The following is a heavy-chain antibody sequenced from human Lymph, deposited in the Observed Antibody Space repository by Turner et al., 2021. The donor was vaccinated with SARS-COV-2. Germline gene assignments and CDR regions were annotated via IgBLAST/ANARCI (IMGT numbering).Heavy chain of an antibody. Sequence: DVQLVQSGAEVKKPGESLQISCKGSGYSFPTYWIGWVRQMPGTGLEWMGVIYPGDSETRYSPSFKGQVTISADKSISTAYLQWSSLKASDTAMYYCAGLPIARGYSGYDFYYFDYWGQGTLVTVSS. CDR1: GYSFPTYW. J-gene: IGHJ4*02. V-gene: IGHV5-51*01. CDR2: IYPGDSET. CDR3: AGLPIARGYSGYDFYYFDY. D-gene: IGHD5-12*01.